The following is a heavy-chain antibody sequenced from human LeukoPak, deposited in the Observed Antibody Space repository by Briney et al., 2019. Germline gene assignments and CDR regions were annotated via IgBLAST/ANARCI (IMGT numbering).Heavy chain of an antibody. J-gene: IGHJ4*02. D-gene: IGHD3-22*01. CDR1: GFTFSSYG. CDR2: ISYDGSNK. CDR3: AKGLGYYDSSGYKTPLEDY. V-gene: IGHV3-30*18. Sequence: GGSLRLSCAASGFTFSSYGMHWVRQAPGKGLEWVAVISYDGSNKYYADSVKGRFTISGDNSKNTLYLQMNSLRAEDTAVYYCAKGLGYYDSSGYKTPLEDYWGQGTLVTVSS.